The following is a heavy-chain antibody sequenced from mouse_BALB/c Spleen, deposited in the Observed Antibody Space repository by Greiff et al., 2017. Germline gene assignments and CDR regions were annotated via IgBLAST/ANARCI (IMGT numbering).Heavy chain of an antibody. CDR3: AREEGSGLFAY. CDR1: GYAFSSSW. CDR2: IYPGDGDT. V-gene: IGHV1-82*01. D-gene: IGHD3-1*01. Sequence: VQLQQSGPELVKPGASVKISCKASGYAFSSSWMNWVKQRPGQGLEWIGRIYPGDGDTNYNGKFKGKATLTTDKSSSTAYMQLSSLTSVDSAVCFCAREEGSGLFAYWGQGTLVTVSA. J-gene: IGHJ3*01.